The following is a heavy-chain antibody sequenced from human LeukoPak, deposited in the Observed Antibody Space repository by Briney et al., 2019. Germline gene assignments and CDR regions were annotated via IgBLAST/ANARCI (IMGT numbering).Heavy chain of an antibody. V-gene: IGHV3-7*01. CDR1: GFTFSSYW. CDR3: AREGQRLFTDGYFQQ. CDR2: IKQDGSEK. J-gene: IGHJ1*01. Sequence: PGGSLRLSCAASGFTFSSYWMSWVRQAPGKGLEWVANIKQDGSEKYYVDSVKGRFTISRDNAKNSLYLQMNSLRAEDTAVYYCAREGQRLFTDGYFQQWGQGTLVTVSS. D-gene: IGHD6-25*01.